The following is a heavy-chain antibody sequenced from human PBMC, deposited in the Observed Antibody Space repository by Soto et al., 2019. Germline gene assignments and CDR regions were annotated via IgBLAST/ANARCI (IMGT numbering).Heavy chain of an antibody. CDR1: GFTFSTYS. V-gene: IGHV3-21*01. CDR3: AREYTAWPLAYGLDV. J-gene: IGHJ6*02. CDR2: ISSRSDI. Sequence: GGSLRLSCVGSGFTFSTYSINWVRQAPGKGLEWVSSISSRSDIYYADSVKGRFTISRDNAKNSVSLQMNSLRAEETAVYYCAREYTAWPLAYGLDVWGQGTTVTVSS. D-gene: IGHD2-2*02.